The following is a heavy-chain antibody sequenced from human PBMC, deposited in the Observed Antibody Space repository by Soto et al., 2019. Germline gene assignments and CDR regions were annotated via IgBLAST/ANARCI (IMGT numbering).Heavy chain of an antibody. Sequence: EMQLVESGGGLVQPGGSLRLSCAASGFTVSSNYMSWVRQAPGKGLEWVSVIYAGGSTHYADSVEGRFTISRDNSKNTLYLQMNSLRAEDTAVYYCVREKVTMIVGFSYFDYWGQGNLVTVSA. CDR1: GFTVSSNY. J-gene: IGHJ4*02. V-gene: IGHV3-66*01. D-gene: IGHD3-22*01. CDR3: VREKVTMIVGFSYFDY. CDR2: IYAGGST.